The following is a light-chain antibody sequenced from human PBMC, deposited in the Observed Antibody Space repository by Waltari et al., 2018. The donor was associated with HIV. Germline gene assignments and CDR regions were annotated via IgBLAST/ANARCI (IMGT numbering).Light chain of an antibody. CDR3: SSYSTAANVV. J-gene: IGLJ2*01. CDR2: EVS. Sequence: QSALAQPASVSGSPGQSITMSCTGTTSDIGGSNFVSWYQQHPGKVPKVLIYEVSNRPSGVSTRFSGSKSGNTASLTISGLQTEDEADYYCSSYSTAANVVFGGGTKLTVL. CDR1: TSDIGGSNF. V-gene: IGLV2-14*01.